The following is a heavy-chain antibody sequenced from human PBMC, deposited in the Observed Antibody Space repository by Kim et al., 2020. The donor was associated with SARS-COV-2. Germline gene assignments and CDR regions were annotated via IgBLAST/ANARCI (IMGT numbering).Heavy chain of an antibody. CDR3: ARAPRIAAVEWFYYYYGMDV. Sequence: GGSLRLSCAASVFTVSSNYMSWVRQAPGKGLEWVSVIYSGGSTYYADSVKGRFTISRDNSKNTLYLQMNSLRAEDTAVYYCARAPRIAAVEWFYYYYGMDVWGQGTTVTVSS. CDR1: VFTVSSNY. D-gene: IGHD6-13*01. CDR2: IYSGGST. V-gene: IGHV3-53*01. J-gene: IGHJ6*02.